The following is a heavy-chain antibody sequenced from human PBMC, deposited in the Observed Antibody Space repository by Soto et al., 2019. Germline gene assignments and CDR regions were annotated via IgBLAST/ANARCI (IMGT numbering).Heavy chain of an antibody. V-gene: IGHV1-3*01. D-gene: IGHD1-26*01. CDR3: ARGGSLYWYFDL. CDR2: INAGNGNT. CDR1: GYTFTSYA. Sequence: ASVKVSCKASGYTFTSYAMHWVRQAPGQRLEWMGWINAGNGNTKYSQKLQGRVTITRDTSASTAYMELSSLRSEDTAVYYCARGGSLYWYFDLWGRGTLVTAPQ. J-gene: IGHJ2*01.